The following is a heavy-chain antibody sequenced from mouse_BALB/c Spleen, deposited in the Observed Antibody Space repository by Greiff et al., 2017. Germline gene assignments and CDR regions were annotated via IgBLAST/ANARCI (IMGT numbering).Heavy chain of an antibody. CDR3: ARDAAGNFDY. V-gene: IGHV7-1*02. CDR2: SRNKANDYTT. J-gene: IGHJ2*01. Sequence: EVKVVESGGGLVQPGGSLRLSCATSGFTFSDFYMEWVRQPPGKRLEWIAASRNKANDYTTEYSASVKGRFIVSRDTSQSILYLQMNALRAEDAASYYCARDAAGNFDYWGQGTTLTVSS. CDR1: GFTFSDFY. D-gene: IGHD1-1*02.